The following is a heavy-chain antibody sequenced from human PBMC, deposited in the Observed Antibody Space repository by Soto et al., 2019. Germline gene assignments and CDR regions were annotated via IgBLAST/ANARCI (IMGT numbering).Heavy chain of an antibody. CDR2: INPDGSDK. Sequence: EVQLVESGGGLVQPGGSLRLSCAASGFTFSTYWMTWVRQVPGKGLEWVANINPDGSDKNYVDSVKGRFTISRDNVKNSLYLQVNSLRAEDTALYYCVRARIDLWGRGTLVTVSS. CDR3: VRARIDL. V-gene: IGHV3-7*01. CDR1: GFTFSTYW. J-gene: IGHJ2*01.